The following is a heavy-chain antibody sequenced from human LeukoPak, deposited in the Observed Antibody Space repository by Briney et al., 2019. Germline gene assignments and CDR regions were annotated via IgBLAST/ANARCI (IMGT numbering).Heavy chain of an antibody. V-gene: IGHV5-51*01. CDR3: ARASRDGYNQNFDY. Sequence: HGESLKISCQCSGFTFTSYWIGWVRQMPGKGLEWMGVIYPTDSETKYSPSFQGQVTISADRSTSAAYLQWSSLKASDTAMYYCARASRDGYNQNFDYWGQGTLVTVSS. J-gene: IGHJ4*02. CDR2: IYPTDSET. D-gene: IGHD5-24*01. CDR1: GFTFTSYW.